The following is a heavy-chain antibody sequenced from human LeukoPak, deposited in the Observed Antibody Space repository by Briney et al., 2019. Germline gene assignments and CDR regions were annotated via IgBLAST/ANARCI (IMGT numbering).Heavy chain of an antibody. Sequence: GGSLRLSCAASGFTFSSYSMNWLRQAPGKGLEWVSYITSDSDTIQYADSVKGRFTISRDNAKNSLYLQMNGLRAEDTAVYYCGRDPSGTYSYHTFSIWGQGTMVTVSS. CDR3: GRDPSGTYSYHTFSI. J-gene: IGHJ3*02. D-gene: IGHD1-26*01. CDR1: GFTFSSYS. V-gene: IGHV3-48*04. CDR2: ITSDSDTI.